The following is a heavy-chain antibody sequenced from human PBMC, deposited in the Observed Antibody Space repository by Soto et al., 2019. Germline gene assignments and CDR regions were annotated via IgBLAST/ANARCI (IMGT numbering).Heavy chain of an antibody. D-gene: IGHD5-18*01. J-gene: IGHJ4*02. Sequence: PXESLMICCKGSGYSFTSYWIGWVRQMPGKGLEWMGIIYPGDSDTRYSPSFQGQVTISADKSISTAYLQWSSLKASDTAMYYCARQKGVYSYGYQDYWGQGTLVTVSS. CDR3: ARQKGVYSYGYQDY. V-gene: IGHV5-51*01. CDR1: GYSFTSYW. CDR2: IYPGDSDT.